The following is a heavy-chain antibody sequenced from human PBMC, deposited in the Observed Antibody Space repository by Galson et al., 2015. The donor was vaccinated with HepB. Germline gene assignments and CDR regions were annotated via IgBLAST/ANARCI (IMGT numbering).Heavy chain of an antibody. CDR3: ARGALTGGPPIEDAFDI. Sequence: SVKVSCKASGYTFTGYYMHWVRQAPGQGLEWIGWINPNSGGTNYAQKFQGRVTMTRDTSISTAYMELSRLRSDDTAVYYCARGALTGGPPIEDAFDIWGQGTMVTVSS. D-gene: IGHD1-26*01. V-gene: IGHV1-2*02. CDR1: GYTFTGYY. J-gene: IGHJ3*02. CDR2: INPNSGGT.